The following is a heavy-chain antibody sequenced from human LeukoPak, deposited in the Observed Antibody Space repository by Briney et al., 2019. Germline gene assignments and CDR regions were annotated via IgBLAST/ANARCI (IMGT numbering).Heavy chain of an antibody. Sequence: SVKVSCKASGGTFSSYTISWVRQAPGQGLEWMGRIIPILGIANYAQKFQGRVTITADKSTSTAYMELSSLRSEDTAVYYCARPGGCSSTSCYPFGGAFDIWGQGTMVTVS. CDR1: GGTFSSYT. J-gene: IGHJ3*02. CDR3: ARPGGCSSTSCYPFGGAFDI. V-gene: IGHV1-69*02. CDR2: IIPILGIA. D-gene: IGHD2-2*01.